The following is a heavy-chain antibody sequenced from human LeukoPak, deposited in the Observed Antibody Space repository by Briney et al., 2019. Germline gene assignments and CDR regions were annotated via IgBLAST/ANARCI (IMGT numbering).Heavy chain of an antibody. V-gene: IGHV4-59*11. CDR2: IYYTGST. CDR1: GGSLSSHY. J-gene: IGHJ4*02. Sequence: PSETLSLTCSVSGGSLSSHYWSWIRQPPGKGLEWIGYIYYTGSTDYNPSLKSRVTISVDTSKNQVSLKMNSVTAAGTAVYYCARHRASYFDLWGQGTLVTVSS. CDR3: ARHRASYFDL.